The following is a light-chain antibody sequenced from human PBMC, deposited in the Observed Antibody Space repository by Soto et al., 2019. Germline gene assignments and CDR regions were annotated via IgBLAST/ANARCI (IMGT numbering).Light chain of an antibody. V-gene: IGLV2-8*01. J-gene: IGLJ1*01. CDR1: SSDVGGYNY. CDR2: EVS. CDR3: SSYAGSNIYV. Sequence: QSALTQPPSASGSPGQSVTISCTGTSSDVGGYNYVSWYQQHPGKAPKLMIYEVSERPSGAPDRFSGSKSGNTASLTVSGLQAEDEAGYYCSSYAGSNIYVFGTGTKVTVL.